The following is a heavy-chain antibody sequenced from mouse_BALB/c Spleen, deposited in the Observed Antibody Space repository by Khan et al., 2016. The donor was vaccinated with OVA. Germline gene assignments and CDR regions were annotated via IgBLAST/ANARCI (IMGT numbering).Heavy chain of an antibody. V-gene: IGHV1S135*01. CDR1: GYSFTTYY. D-gene: IGHD2-2*01. CDR3: TRQGYVAWFTY. J-gene: IGHJ3*01. Sequence: EVQLQQSGPELMKPGASVQISCKASGYSFTTYYIHWVLQSHGKSLEWIGYIDPFNGGTTYNQKFKGKATLTVAKSSSTAYIQLSSLTSEDSAVYYCTRQGYVAWFTYWGQGTLVTVSA. CDR2: IDPFNGGT.